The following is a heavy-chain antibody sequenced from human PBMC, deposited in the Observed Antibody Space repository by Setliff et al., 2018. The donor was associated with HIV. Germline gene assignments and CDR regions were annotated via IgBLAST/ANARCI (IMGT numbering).Heavy chain of an antibody. CDR2: IHGSGST. J-gene: IGHJ2*01. CDR3: ARRGITMIVAVNWYFDL. V-gene: IGHV4-4*08. CDR1: GASISGHY. D-gene: IGHD3-22*01. Sequence: PSETLSLTCTVSGASISGHYWNWIRQPPGKGLEWIGYIHGSGSTNYNPSLKSRVTISVDTSKNQFSLKLSSVTAADTAVYYCARRGITMIVAVNWYFDLWGRGTLVTVSS.